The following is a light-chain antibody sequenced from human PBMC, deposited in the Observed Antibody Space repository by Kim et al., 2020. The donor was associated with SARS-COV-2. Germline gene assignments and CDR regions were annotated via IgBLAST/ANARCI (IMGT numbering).Light chain of an antibody. CDR1: GGHTGYA. V-gene: IGLV4-69*01. J-gene: IGLJ2*01. CDR3: QTWGTGIRV. Sequence: QLVLTQAPSASASLGTSVKLTCTLTGGHTGYAIAWLQQRPERAPRYLMKVNNDGSHTRGDGIPDRFSGSSSGAERYLTISRLQSDDGADYYCQTWGTGIRVFGGGTQLTVL. CDR2: VNNDGSH.